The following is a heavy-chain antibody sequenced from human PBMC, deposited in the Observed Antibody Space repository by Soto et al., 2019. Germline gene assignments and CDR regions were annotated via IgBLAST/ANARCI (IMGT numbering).Heavy chain of an antibody. CDR3: ARGRTSHSSTLLYYYYYYGMDV. J-gene: IGHJ6*02. D-gene: IGHD2-2*01. CDR1: GFTFSSYA. CDR2: ISYDGTNK. V-gene: IGHV3-30-3*01. Sequence: PGGSLRLSCAASGFTFSSYAMHWVRQAPGKGLEWVVVISYDGTNKYYADSVKGRFTISRDNSKNTLYLQMNSLRAEDTAVYYCARGRTSHSSTLLYYYYYYGMDVWGQGTTVTVSS.